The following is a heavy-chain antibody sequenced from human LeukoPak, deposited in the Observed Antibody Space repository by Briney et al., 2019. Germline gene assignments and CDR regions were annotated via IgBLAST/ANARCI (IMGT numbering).Heavy chain of an antibody. CDR2: ISWNSGSI. CDR3: AKGPSSGWYRHFDY. D-gene: IGHD6-19*01. Sequence: GGSLRLSCAASGFTFSSYSMNWVRQAPGKGLEWVSGISWNSGSIGYADSVKGRFTISRDNAKNSLYLQMNSLRAEDTALYYCAKGPSSGWYRHFDYWGQGTLVTVSS. CDR1: GFTFSSYS. V-gene: IGHV3-9*01. J-gene: IGHJ4*02.